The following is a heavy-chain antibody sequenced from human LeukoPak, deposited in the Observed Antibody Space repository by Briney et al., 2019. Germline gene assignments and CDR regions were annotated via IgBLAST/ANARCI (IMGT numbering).Heavy chain of an antibody. J-gene: IGHJ4*02. V-gene: IGHV1-69*04. CDR3: ARGARSSGYYSLDY. Sequence: GASVKVSCKASGGTFSSYAISWVRQAPGQGLEWMGRIIPILGIANYAQKFQGRVTITADKSTSTAYMELSSLRSEDTAVYCCARGARSSGYYSLDYWDQGTLVTVSS. CDR2: IIPILGIA. CDR1: GGTFSSYA. D-gene: IGHD3-22*01.